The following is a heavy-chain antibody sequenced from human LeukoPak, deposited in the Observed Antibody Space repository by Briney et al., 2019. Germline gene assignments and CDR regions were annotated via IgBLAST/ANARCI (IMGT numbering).Heavy chain of an antibody. D-gene: IGHD4-17*01. Sequence: PSETLSLTCAVYGGSFSGYYWSWIRQPPGKGLEWIGNIYHSGSTYYNPSLKSRVTISVDTSTNHFSLRLTSVTAADTAVYYCTRRGTYGDYVDYWGLGTLVTVSS. CDR2: IYHSGST. CDR3: TRRGTYGDYVDY. CDR1: GGSFSGYY. J-gene: IGHJ4*02. V-gene: IGHV4-34*01.